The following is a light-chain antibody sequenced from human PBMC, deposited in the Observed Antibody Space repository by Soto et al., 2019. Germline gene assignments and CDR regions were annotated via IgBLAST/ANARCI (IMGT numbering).Light chain of an antibody. J-gene: IGLJ3*02. CDR2: DVS. CDR3: SSYTSSSRV. V-gene: IGLV2-14*01. Sequence: QSVLTQPASVSGSPGQSITISCTGTSSDVGGYNYVSWYQQHLGKAPKLMIYDVSNRPSGVSNRFSGSKSGNTASLTISGLQAEDEADYYCSSYTSSSRVFGGGTKLTVL. CDR1: SSDVGGYNY.